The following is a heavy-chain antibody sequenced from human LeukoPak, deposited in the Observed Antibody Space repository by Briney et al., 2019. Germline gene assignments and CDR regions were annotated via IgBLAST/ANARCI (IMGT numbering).Heavy chain of an antibody. CDR2: IDPSDSYT. V-gene: IGHV5-10-1*01. CDR1: GYSFTSYW. D-gene: IGHD3-10*01. Sequence: GESLRISCKGSGYSFTSYWISWVRQMPGKGLEWMGRIDPSDSYTNYSPSFQGHVTISADKSISTAYLQWRSLKPSDTAMYYCARLVVRGVIEDYYGMDVWGKGTTVTVSS. CDR3: ARLVVRGVIEDYYGMDV. J-gene: IGHJ6*04.